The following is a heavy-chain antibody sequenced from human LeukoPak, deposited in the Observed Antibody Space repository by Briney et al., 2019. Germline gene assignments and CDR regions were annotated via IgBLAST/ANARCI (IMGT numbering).Heavy chain of an antibody. Sequence: QPGGSLRLSCAATGFTFSSNSMTWVRQAPGKGLECVSIIYGDGSTYYADSVKGRFSLSRDNSKNTLYLQMNSLRAEDTAMYYCARERFHVAEDAFDIWGQGTMVTVSS. V-gene: IGHV3-66*01. CDR3: ARERFHVAEDAFDI. D-gene: IGHD2-21*01. J-gene: IGHJ3*02. CDR2: IYGDGST. CDR1: GFTFSSNS.